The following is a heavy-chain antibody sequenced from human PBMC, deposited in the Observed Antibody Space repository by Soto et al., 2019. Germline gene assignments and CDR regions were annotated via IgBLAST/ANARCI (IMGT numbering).Heavy chain of an antibody. D-gene: IGHD6-19*01. CDR1: GGSFSDYY. CDR3: ARTPTRGASAWLDP. V-gene: IGHV4-34*01. J-gene: IGHJ5*02. Sequence: QVQLQQWGSGLLKPSETLSLTCAIYGGSFSDYYWHWIRQSPGKGLEWIGEIHLSGRVNFTPSLKSRTSLPMDTCRNQFFLTLRSVTAADTAVYFCARTPTRGASAWLDPWGRGHLVTVSS. CDR2: IHLSGRV.